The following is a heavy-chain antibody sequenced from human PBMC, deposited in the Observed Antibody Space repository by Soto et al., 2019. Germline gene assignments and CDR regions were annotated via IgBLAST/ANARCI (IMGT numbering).Heavy chain of an antibody. Sequence: PGGSLRLSCAASGFTFSSYWMSWVRQAPGKGLEWVANIKQDGSEKYYVDSVKGRFTISRDNAKNSLYLQMNSLRAEDTAVYYCARASLASSSWYRYYYYCMDVWGQGTTVTVSS. J-gene: IGHJ6*02. CDR2: IKQDGSEK. CDR3: ARASLASSSWYRYYYYCMDV. CDR1: GFTFSSYW. D-gene: IGHD6-13*01. V-gene: IGHV3-7*05.